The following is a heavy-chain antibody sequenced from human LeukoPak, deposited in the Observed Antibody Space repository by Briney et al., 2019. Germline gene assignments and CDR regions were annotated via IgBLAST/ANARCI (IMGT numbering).Heavy chain of an antibody. CDR3: ARVTRYYYGSGSRNYYYYGMDV. V-gene: IGHV4-30-2*01. D-gene: IGHD3-10*01. CDR1: GGSISSGGYS. CDR2: IYHSGST. J-gene: IGHJ6*02. Sequence: SQTLSLTCAVSGGSISSGGYSWSWIRQPPGKGLEWIGYIYHSGSTYYNPSLKSRVTISVDTSKNQFSLKLSSVTAADTAVYYCARVTRYYYGSGSRNYYYYGMDVWGQGTTVTVSS.